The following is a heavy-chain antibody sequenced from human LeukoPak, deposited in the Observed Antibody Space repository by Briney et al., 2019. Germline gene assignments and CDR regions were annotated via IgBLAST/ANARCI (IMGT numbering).Heavy chain of an antibody. Sequence: PGGSLRLSCAASGFSFSTHAMGWVRQAPGKGLEWVSVISGSGDNTYQADAVKGRFIISRDNSNNTLSVQMNSLRAEDTAVYYCVKGAKYSGSSVDYFYMDVWAKGTTVTVSS. J-gene: IGHJ6*03. CDR3: VKGAKYSGSSVDYFYMDV. D-gene: IGHD1-26*01. V-gene: IGHV3-23*01. CDR1: GFSFSTHA. CDR2: ISGSGDNT.